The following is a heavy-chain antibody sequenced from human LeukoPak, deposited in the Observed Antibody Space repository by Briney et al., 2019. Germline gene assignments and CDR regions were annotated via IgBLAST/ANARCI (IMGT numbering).Heavy chain of an antibody. D-gene: IGHD3-9*01. V-gene: IGHV3-11*01. Sequence: GGSLRLSCAASGFTFSSYWMSWIRQAPGKGLEWVSYISSSGSTIYYADSVKGRFTISRDNAKNSLYLQMNSLRAEDTAVYYCARVPADILTGYSDYYYYMDVWGKGTTVTISS. CDR3: ARVPADILTGYSDYYYYMDV. CDR1: GFTFSSYW. CDR2: ISSSGSTI. J-gene: IGHJ6*03.